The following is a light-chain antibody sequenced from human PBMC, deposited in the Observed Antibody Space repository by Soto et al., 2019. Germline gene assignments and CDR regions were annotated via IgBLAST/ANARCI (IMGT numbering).Light chain of an antibody. CDR3: CSYEGSFVHV. V-gene: IGLV2-11*01. Sequence: QTPLTQPRSVTGSPGQSVTISCLGTSADDPGYVSWYQQHQDKPPKLLTDDVNNPPSGVPDRIPGSKSANTAALAISWLQGEDEADYYCCSYEGSFVHVFESGTKVTVL. CDR2: DVN. J-gene: IGLJ1*01. CDR1: SADDPGY.